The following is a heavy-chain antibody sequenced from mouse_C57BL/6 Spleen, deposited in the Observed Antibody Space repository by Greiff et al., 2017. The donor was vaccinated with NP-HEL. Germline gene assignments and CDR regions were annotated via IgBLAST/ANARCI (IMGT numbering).Heavy chain of an antibody. CDR2: ISDGGSYT. D-gene: IGHD5-1*01. CDR3: ARYHEDYAMDY. V-gene: IGHV5-4*03. Sequence: EVKLMESGGGLVKPGGSLKLSCAASGFTFSSYAMSWVRQTPEKRLEWVATISDGGSYTYYPDNVKGRFIISRDNAKNNLYLQMSHLKSENTAMYYCARYHEDYAMDYWGQGTSVTVSS. CDR1: GFTFSSYA. J-gene: IGHJ4*01.